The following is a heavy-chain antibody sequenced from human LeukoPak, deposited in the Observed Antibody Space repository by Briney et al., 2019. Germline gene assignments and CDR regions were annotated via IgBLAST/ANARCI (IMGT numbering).Heavy chain of an antibody. Sequence: GASVKVSCKASGYTFASYGISWVRQAPGQGLEWMGWISAYNGNTNYAQKLQGRVTMTTDTSTSTAYMELRSLRSDDTAVYYCARDRRIATAGTRGSWFDPWGQGTLVTVSS. CDR2: ISAYNGNT. D-gene: IGHD6-13*01. CDR1: GYTFASYG. V-gene: IGHV1-18*01. J-gene: IGHJ5*02. CDR3: ARDRRIATAGTRGSWFDP.